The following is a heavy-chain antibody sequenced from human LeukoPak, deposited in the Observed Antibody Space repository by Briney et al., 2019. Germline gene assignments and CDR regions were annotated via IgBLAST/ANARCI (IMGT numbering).Heavy chain of an antibody. Sequence: VASVKVSCKASGYTFTGYDMHWVRQAPGQRLEWMGWINPNSGGTNYAQKFQGRVTMTRDTSISTAYMELSRLRSDDTAVYYCARAPTYYDILTGYYSLGYFDYWGQGTLVTVSS. J-gene: IGHJ4*02. CDR3: ARAPTYYDILTGYYSLGYFDY. CDR1: GYTFTGYD. D-gene: IGHD3-9*01. CDR2: INPNSGGT. V-gene: IGHV1-2*02.